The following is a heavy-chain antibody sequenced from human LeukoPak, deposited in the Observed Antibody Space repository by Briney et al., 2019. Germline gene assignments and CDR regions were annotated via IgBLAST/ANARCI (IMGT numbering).Heavy chain of an antibody. CDR1: GYTFTSYH. CDR3: ARAHGDYGWFDP. CDR2: ISAYNGNT. V-gene: IGHV1-18*04. D-gene: IGHD4-17*01. J-gene: IGHJ5*02. Sequence: ASVKVSCKASGYTFTSYHIHWVRQAPGQGLEWMGWISAYNGNTNYAQKLQGRVTMTTDTSTSTAYMELRSLRSDDTAVYYCARAHGDYGWFDPWGQGTLDTVSS.